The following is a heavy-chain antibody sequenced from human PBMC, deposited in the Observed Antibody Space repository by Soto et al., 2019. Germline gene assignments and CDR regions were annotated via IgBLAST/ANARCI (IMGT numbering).Heavy chain of an antibody. CDR2: ISGSGGST. CDR1: GFSFTSYA. D-gene: IGHD3-10*01. Sequence: EVQLFESGGGLLQPGGSLRLSCAASGFSFTSYALIWVRQAPGKGLEWVSRISGSGGSTYYADSVKGRFTISRDNSKNTLNLQMNSLRAEDTAVYYGAKGLGSGYDGSGSSHWGQGTLVTVSS. V-gene: IGHV3-23*01. CDR3: AKGLGSGYDGSGSSH. J-gene: IGHJ4*02.